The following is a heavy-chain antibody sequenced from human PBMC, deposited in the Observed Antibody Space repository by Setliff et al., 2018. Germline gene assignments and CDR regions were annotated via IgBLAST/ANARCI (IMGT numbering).Heavy chain of an antibody. D-gene: IGHD5-12*01. CDR3: ARDQWVRSPPLYFSYSMDV. Sequence: SETLSLTCAVYGGSFSAYYWSWVRQPPGKGLEWIEEINHRGSTNYSPSLRSRVTMSVDSSKKQLSLKLTSMTAADTAVYYCARDQWVRSPPLYFSYSMDVWGQGTTVTVSS. CDR2: INHRGST. V-gene: IGHV4-34*01. J-gene: IGHJ6*02. CDR1: GGSFSAYY.